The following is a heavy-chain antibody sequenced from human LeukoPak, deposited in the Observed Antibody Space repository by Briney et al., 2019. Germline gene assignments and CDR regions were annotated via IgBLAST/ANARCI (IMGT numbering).Heavy chain of an antibody. J-gene: IGHJ3*02. CDR3: ARESPSSGWFHAFDI. V-gene: IGHV3-7*01. D-gene: IGHD6-19*01. Sequence: PGGSLRLSCAASGFTFSSYWMSWVRQAPGKGLEWVANIKQDGSEKYYVDSVKGRFTISRDNAKNSLYLQMNSLRAEDTAVYYCARESPSSGWFHAFDIWGQGTMVTVSS. CDR1: GFTFSSYW. CDR2: IKQDGSEK.